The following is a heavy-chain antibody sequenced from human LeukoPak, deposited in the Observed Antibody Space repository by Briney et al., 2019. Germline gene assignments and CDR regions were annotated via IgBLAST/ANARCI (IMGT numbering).Heavy chain of an antibody. CDR2: ISGSGGST. V-gene: IGHV3-23*01. CDR1: GFTFSSYA. Sequence: GGSLRLSCAASGFTFSSYAMSWVRQAPGKGLEWVSAISGSGGSTYYADSVKGRFTVSRDNSKNTLYLQMNSLRAEDTAVYYCAKSPCSGGSCFYYYYAMDVWGQGTTVTVSS. D-gene: IGHD2-15*01. CDR3: AKSPCSGGSCFYYYYAMDV. J-gene: IGHJ6*02.